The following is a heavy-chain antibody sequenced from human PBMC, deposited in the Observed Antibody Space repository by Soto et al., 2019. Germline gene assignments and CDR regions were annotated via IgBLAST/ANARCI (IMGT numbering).Heavy chain of an antibody. CDR2: IYCDDDK. CDR1: AFSLSTGGVG. Sequence: QITLKESGPTLVKPTQTLTLTCTFSAFSLSTGGVGVGWIRQPPGKALEWLALIYCDDDKRYSQSLRSRLTTTKDPSKYQVVLTMTNMDPVDTATYYCIQSRCGGDCLQSYASYYYYGRDVWGEGTTVTVSS. CDR3: IQSRCGGDCLQSYASYYYYGRDV. D-gene: IGHD2-21*02. J-gene: IGHJ6*04. V-gene: IGHV2-5*02.